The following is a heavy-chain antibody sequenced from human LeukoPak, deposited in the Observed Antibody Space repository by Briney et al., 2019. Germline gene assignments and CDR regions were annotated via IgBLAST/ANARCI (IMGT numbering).Heavy chain of an antibody. CDR1: GFTFSSYT. D-gene: IGHD6-25*01. Sequence: GGSLRLSCAASGFTFSSYTMNWVRQPPGKGLEWVSNIGTSSTTIYYADSVKGRFTISRDNAKNSLYLQMNSLGADDTAVYYCARFAAGGSYYYYMDVWGKGTTVTVSS. J-gene: IGHJ6*03. CDR3: ARFAAGGSYYYYMDV. CDR2: IGTSSTTI. V-gene: IGHV3-48*01.